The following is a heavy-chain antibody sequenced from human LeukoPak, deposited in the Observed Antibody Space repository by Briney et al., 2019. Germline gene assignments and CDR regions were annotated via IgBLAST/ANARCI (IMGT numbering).Heavy chain of an antibody. CDR2: IYYSGST. J-gene: IGHJ4*02. CDR1: GGSISSYY. Sequence: SETLSLTCTVSGGSISSYYWSWIRQPPGKGLEWIGYIYYSGSTNYNPSLKSRVTISVDTSKNQFSLKLYSVTAADTAVYYCARNGGYDWGFDYWGQGTLVTVSS. D-gene: IGHD5-12*01. CDR3: ARNGGYDWGFDY. V-gene: IGHV4-59*01.